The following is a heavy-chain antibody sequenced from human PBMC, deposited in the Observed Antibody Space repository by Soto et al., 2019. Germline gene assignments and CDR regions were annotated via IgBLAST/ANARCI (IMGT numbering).Heavy chain of an antibody. Sequence: QVQLQESGPGLVKPSQTLSLTCTVSGGSISSGGYYWSWIRQHPGKGLEWIGYIYYSGSTYYNPSLKSRVTISVDVSKNQSALKLSSATAADTAVYYGAREGIAAAGTVYWGQGTLVTVSS. CDR1: GGSISSGGYY. J-gene: IGHJ4*02. CDR2: IYYSGST. CDR3: AREGIAAAGTVY. V-gene: IGHV4-31*03. D-gene: IGHD6-13*01.